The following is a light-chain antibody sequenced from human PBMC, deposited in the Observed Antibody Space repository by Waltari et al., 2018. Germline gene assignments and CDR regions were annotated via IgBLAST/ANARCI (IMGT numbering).Light chain of an antibody. CDR1: TSDVGSYDL. V-gene: IGLV2-23*02. Sequence: QSALTQPASVSGTPGQSITLSCSGTTSDVGSYDLSSCNQQNPGEAPKLPIVEVVNRPPYTSSRFSVAKSGSTASLTISGLQPEDEADYYCCSYAGRGTYVFGSGTKVTVL. CDR3: CSYAGRGTYV. J-gene: IGLJ1*01. CDR2: EVV.